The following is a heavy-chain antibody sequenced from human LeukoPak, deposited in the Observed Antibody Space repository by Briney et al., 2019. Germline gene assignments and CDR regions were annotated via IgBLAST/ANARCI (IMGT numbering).Heavy chain of an antibody. Sequence: PSETLSLTCTVSSGSISSYYWSWIRQPPGKGLEWIGHIYYSGSTYYNPSLKSRVTISVDTSKNQFSLKLSSVTAADTAVYYCARVPTVTFFDYWGQGTLVTVSS. J-gene: IGHJ4*02. CDR3: ARVPTVTFFDY. V-gene: IGHV4-59*12. D-gene: IGHD4-17*01. CDR1: SGSISSYY. CDR2: IYYSGST.